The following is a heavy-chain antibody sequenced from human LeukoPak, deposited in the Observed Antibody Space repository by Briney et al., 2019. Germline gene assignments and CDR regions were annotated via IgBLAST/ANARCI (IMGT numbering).Heavy chain of an antibody. CDR3: ARAYYGDYEGY. Sequence: RGSLRLACSASGFTLISNYISWGRQTPGKGLESVSVIYSNGDAYYADSLQGSFTLSRDHSNNTGYLQMNSLRAQDTAVYYCARAYYGDYEGYWHGGIVIAVS. CDR1: GFTLISNY. D-gene: IGHD4-17*01. CDR2: IYSNGDA. V-gene: IGHV3-66*01. J-gene: IGHJ4*02.